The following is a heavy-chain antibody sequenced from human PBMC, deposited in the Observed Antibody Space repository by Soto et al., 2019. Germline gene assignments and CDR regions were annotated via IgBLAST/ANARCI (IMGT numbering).Heavy chain of an antibody. CDR3: ARAFSTTYNFDY. CDR1: GGSISSYY. J-gene: IGHJ4*02. Sequence: SETLSLTCTVSGGSISSYYWSWIRQPPGKVLEWIGYIYYSGTTKYNPSLKSRVTISVHTSKNHFSLEVNSVTAADTAVYYCARAFSTTYNFDYWGQGTLVTVSS. V-gene: IGHV4-59*01. D-gene: IGHD1-1*01. CDR2: IYYSGTT.